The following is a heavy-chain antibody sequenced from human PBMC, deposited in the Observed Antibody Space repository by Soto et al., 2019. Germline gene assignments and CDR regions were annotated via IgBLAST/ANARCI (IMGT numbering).Heavy chain of an antibody. J-gene: IGHJ4*02. Sequence: QVQLLQSGPRLVKPSETLSLTCTVASGSISSYYWSWLRQPPGKGLEWIGYAYYSGTTNYNSSLKSRVTISIDTTKNHFSLALNSVTAAHTAVYYCARPPFCYFRLGSHLYYSDLWDQGALVTVSS. D-gene: IGHD3-16*02. CDR2: AYYSGTT. CDR1: SGSISSYY. V-gene: IGHV4-59*01. CDR3: ARPPFCYFRLGSHLYYSDL.